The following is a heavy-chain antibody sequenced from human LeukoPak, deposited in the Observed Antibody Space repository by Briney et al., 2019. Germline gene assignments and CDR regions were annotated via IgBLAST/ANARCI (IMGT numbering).Heavy chain of an antibody. D-gene: IGHD3-10*01. J-gene: IGHJ4*02. V-gene: IGHV4-61*05. CDR3: ARSLGAASHFDY. Sequence: SETLSLTCTVSGGSINNRSYYWGWIRRPPGKGLEWIGYIYNSGSANYNPSLKSRVTISVDTSKNQFSLKLSSVTAADTAVYYCARSLGAASHFDYWGQGTLVTVSS. CDR2: IYNSGSA. CDR1: GGSINNRSYY.